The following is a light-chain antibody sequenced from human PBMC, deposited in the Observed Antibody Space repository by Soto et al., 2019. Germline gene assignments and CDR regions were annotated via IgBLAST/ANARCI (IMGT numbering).Light chain of an antibody. CDR3: QHYGNSPPAYT. V-gene: IGKV3-20*01. Sequence: EIVLTQSPGTLSLSPGERATLSCRASQSVSSSFLAWYQQRPGQAPRLLIFGASYRASDIPDRFSGSGSGTDFTLTISRLEPEDFAVYYCQHYGNSPPAYTFGPGTNVD. J-gene: IGKJ3*01. CDR1: QSVSSSF. CDR2: GAS.